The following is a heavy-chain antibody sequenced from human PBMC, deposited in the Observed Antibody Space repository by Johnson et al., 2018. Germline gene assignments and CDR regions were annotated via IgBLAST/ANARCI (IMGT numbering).Heavy chain of an antibody. D-gene: IGHD3-16*01. V-gene: IGHV3-53*01. CDR2: VYSGGST. CDR3: ARIKRGSHHQYYGMDV. CDR1: GVIVSSNY. Sequence: VQLVQSGGGLIQXGGSXRLXCAASGVIVSSNYMTWVRQAPGKGLEWVSVVYSGGSTYYADSVRGRLTISRDTTTVYLQMNSPGVEDTAGYYCARIKRGSHHQYYGMDVWGQGTTVTVSS. J-gene: IGHJ6*02.